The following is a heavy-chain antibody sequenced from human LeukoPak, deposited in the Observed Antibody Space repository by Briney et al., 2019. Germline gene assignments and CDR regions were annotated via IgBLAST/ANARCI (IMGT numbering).Heavy chain of an antibody. V-gene: IGHV3-74*01. CDR1: GFTFSSDW. CDR2: INSDGSST. D-gene: IGHD2-8*02. Sequence: PGGSLRISCAASGFTFSSDWMHCVRQAPGKGLVWVSRINSDGSSTSYADSVKGRFTISRDNAKNTLYLQMNSLRAEDTAVYYCARVTLLNNWFYPWGQGTLVTVSS. CDR3: ARVTLLNNWFYP. J-gene: IGHJ5*02.